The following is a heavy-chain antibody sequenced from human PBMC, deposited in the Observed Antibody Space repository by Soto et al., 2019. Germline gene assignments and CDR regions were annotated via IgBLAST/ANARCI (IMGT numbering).Heavy chain of an antibody. CDR2: IIPIFGTA. CDR1: GGTFSSYA. J-gene: IGHJ4*02. Sequence: SVKVSCKASGGTFSSYAISWVRQAPGQGLEWMGGIIPIFGTANYAQKFQGRVTITADESTSTAYMELSSLRSEDTAVYYCARTRKYYDFWSGPYYFDYWGQGTLVTVSS. V-gene: IGHV1-69*13. D-gene: IGHD3-3*01. CDR3: ARTRKYYDFWSGPYYFDY.